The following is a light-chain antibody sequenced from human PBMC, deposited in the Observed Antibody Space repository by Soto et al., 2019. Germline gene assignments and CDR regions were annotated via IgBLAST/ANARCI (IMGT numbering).Light chain of an antibody. CDR1: SSDVGGYDY. V-gene: IGLV2-14*01. CDR2: EVS. J-gene: IGLJ1*01. CDR3: SSYTSSSTAIV. Sequence: QSVLAQPASVSGSPGQSITISCPVTSSDVGGYDYVSWYQQHPGKAPKLMIYEVSNRPSGVSNRFSGSKSGNTASLTISGLQAEDEADYYCSSYTSSSTAIVFGTGTKVTVL.